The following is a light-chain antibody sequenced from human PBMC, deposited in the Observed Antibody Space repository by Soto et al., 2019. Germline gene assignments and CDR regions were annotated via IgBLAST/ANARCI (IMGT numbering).Light chain of an antibody. Sequence: LTQPASVSGSPGQSITISCTGTSSDVGSSNLVSWYQQHPGKAPKLIIYEGSRRPSGVSGRFSGSKSGNTASLTISGLQAEDEADYYCCSFAGSSTFYVFGTGTKLTVL. V-gene: IGLV2-23*01. CDR2: EGS. CDR1: SSDVGSSNL. J-gene: IGLJ1*01. CDR3: CSFAGSSTFYV.